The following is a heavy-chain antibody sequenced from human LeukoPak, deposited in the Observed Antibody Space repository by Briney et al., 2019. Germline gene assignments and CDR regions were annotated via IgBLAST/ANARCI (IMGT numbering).Heavy chain of an antibody. CDR2: ISGSGGST. CDR1: RFTFSSYA. V-gene: IGHV3-23*01. CDR3: AKGMMWQQLVPSTPYYFDY. J-gene: IGHJ4*02. Sequence: GGSLRLSCAASRFTFSSYAMSWVRQAPGKGLQWVSAISGSGGSTYYADSVKGRFTISRDNSKNTLYLQMNSLRAEDTAVYYCAKGMMWQQLVPSTPYYFDYWGQGTLVTVSS. D-gene: IGHD6-13*01.